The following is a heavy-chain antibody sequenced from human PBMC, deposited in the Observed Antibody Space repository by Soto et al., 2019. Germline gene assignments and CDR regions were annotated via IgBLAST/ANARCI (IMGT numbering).Heavy chain of an antibody. CDR2: ISGSGGST. V-gene: IGHV3-23*01. CDR3: AKDGSYSSSWSSYYYGMDV. CDR1: GFTFSSYA. D-gene: IGHD6-13*01. Sequence: GGSLRLSCAASGFTFSSYAMSWVRQAPGKGLEWVSAISGSGGSTYYADSVKGRFTISRDNSKNTLYLQMNSLRAEDTAVYYCAKDGSYSSSWSSYYYGMDVWGQGTTVTVSS. J-gene: IGHJ6*02.